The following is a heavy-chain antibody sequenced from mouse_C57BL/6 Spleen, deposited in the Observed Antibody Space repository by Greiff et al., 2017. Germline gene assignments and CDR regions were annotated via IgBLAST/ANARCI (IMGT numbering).Heavy chain of an antibody. V-gene: IGHV1-50*01. CDR2: IDPSDSYT. J-gene: IGHJ4*01. CDR3: ARSGHYYAMDY. Sequence: VKLQQPGAELVKPGASVKLSCKASGYTFTSYWMQWVKQRPGQGLEWIGEIDPSDSYTNYNQKFKGKATLTVDTSSSTAYMQLSSLTSEDSAVYYCARSGHYYAMDYWGQGTSVTVSS. CDR1: GYTFTSYW.